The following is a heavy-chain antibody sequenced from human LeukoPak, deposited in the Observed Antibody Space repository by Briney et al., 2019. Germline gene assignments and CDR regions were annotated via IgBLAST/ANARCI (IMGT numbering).Heavy chain of an antibody. Sequence: GGSLRLSCAASGFIFNTFWMNWVRLAPGKGLEWVAKINQDGSDMYYVDSVKGRFFVSRDNARNLVYLQMNSLRVDDTAVYYCARDFPGIGRGTFDFWGQGTIIIVSS. D-gene: IGHD3-10*01. CDR3: ARDFPGIGRGTFDF. V-gene: IGHV3-7*03. CDR1: GFIFNTFW. CDR2: INQDGSDM. J-gene: IGHJ3*01.